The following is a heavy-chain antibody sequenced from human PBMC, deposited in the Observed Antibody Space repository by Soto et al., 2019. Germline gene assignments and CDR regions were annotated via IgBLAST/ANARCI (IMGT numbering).Heavy chain of an antibody. J-gene: IGHJ6*03. CDR2: IYYSGST. CDR1: GGSISSYY. CDR3: ARGYYYYYMDV. V-gene: IGHV4-59*01. Sequence: QVQLQGSGPGLVKPSETLSLTCTVSGGSISSYYWSWIRQPPGKGLEWIGYIYYSGSTNYNPSLTRRVTISIDTSKHQFSLKLRSVTAADTDVYFCARGYYYYYMDVWGKGTTVTVSS.